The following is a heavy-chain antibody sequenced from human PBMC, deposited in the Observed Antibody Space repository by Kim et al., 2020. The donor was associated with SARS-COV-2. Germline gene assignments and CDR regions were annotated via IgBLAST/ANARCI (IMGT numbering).Heavy chain of an antibody. CDR1: GGSFSGYY. V-gene: IGHV4-34*01. CDR3: ARSTTVTTFYYYYYGMDV. D-gene: IGHD4-17*01. Sequence: SETLSLTCAVYGGSFSGYYWSWIRQPPGKGLELIGEINHSGSTNYNPSLKSRVTISVDTSKNQFSLKLSSVTAADTAVYYCARSTTVTTFYYYYYGMDVCGKGAAV. CDR2: INHSGST. J-gene: IGHJ6*04.